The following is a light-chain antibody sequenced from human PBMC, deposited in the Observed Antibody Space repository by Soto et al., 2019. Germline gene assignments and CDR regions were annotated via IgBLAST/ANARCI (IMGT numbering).Light chain of an antibody. Sequence: DIVMTQSPDSLAVSLGERATINCKSSQSIFYSSNNKNALAWFQQKPGQPPKMLIYWASTRESGVPDRFSGSGSGTDFTLTVGSLQAEDGAVYYCQQYLNIRSVGGGTKVDIK. V-gene: IGKV4-1*01. CDR1: QSIFYSSNNKNA. CDR3: QQYLNIRS. CDR2: WAS. J-gene: IGKJ4*01.